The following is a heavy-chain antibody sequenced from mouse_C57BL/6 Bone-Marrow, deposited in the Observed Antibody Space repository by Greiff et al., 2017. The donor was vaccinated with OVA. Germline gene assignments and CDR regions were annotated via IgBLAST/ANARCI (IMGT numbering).Heavy chain of an antibody. J-gene: IGHJ4*01. Sequence: VQLQESGAELVKPGASVKISCKASGYAFSSYWMNWVKQRPGKGLEWIGQIYPGDGDTNYNGKFKGKATLTADKSSSTAYMQLSSLTSEDSTVYFCARWEKLIYYDYDGYAMDYWGQGTSVTVSS. D-gene: IGHD2-4*01. V-gene: IGHV1-80*01. CDR3: ARWEKLIYYDYDGYAMDY. CDR1: GYAFSSYW. CDR2: IYPGDGDT.